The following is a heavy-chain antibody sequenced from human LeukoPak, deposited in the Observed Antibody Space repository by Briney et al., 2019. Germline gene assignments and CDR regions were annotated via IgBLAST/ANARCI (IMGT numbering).Heavy chain of an antibody. CDR2: IWYDGSNK. J-gene: IGHJ5*02. Sequence: GGSLRLSCAASGFTFSSYGMHWVRQAPGKGLEWVAVIWYDGSNKYYADSVKGRFTISRDNSKNTLNLQMNSLRAEDTAVCYCAKGELLESFDPWGQGTLVIVSS. CDR3: AKGELLESFDP. CDR1: GFTFSSYG. V-gene: IGHV3-33*06. D-gene: IGHD3-10*01.